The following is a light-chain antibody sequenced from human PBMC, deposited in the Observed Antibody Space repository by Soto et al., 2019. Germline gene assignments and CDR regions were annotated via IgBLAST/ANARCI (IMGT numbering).Light chain of an antibody. J-gene: IGKJ4*01. CDR3: QQYDSSPAT. CDR2: GAS. Sequence: EIVLTQSPGTLSVAPEERATLSCRASQSVTSNYLAWYQQRPGQAPRLLIYGASSRATGVPDRFSGSGSGTDFTLTISRLEPEDFAVYYCQQYDSSPATFGGGTKVEIK. CDR1: QSVTSNY. V-gene: IGKV3-20*01.